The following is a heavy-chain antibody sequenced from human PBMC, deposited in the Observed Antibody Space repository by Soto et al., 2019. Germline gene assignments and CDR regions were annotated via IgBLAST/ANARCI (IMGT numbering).Heavy chain of an antibody. CDR1: GFTFSSYA. V-gene: IGHV3-23*01. Sequence: GGSLRLSCAASGFTFSSYAMSWVRQAPGKGLEWVSAVSGGGGSTYYADSVKGRFTISRDNSQNTLYLQMNSLRAEDTAVYFCAKAFCSSTSCHGGYFDNWGQGTLVTVSS. CDR2: VSGGGGST. J-gene: IGHJ4*02. D-gene: IGHD2-2*01. CDR3: AKAFCSSTSCHGGYFDN.